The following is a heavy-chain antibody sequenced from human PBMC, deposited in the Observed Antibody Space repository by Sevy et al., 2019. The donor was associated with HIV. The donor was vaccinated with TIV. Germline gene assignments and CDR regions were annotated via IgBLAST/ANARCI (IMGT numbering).Heavy chain of an antibody. CDR2: ISPYKGTT. J-gene: IGHJ4*02. D-gene: IGHD3-16*01. Sequence: ASVKVSCKASGYIFTSYGISWVRQAPGRGLGWVGWISPYKGTTNYAQKFQGRVTMTTDTSTFTVYMQLRSLRSDDTAIYYCARDRDYDYIWGTFPYRDFWGQGTLVTVSS. CDR1: GYIFTSYG. V-gene: IGHV1-18*01. CDR3: ARDRDYDYIWGTFPYRDF.